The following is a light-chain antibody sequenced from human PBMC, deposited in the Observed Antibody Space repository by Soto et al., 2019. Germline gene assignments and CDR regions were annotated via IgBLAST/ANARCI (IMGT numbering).Light chain of an antibody. CDR2: DAS. CDR1: QGISSY. J-gene: IGKJ5*01. Sequence: IQLTQSPSSLSASVGDRVTITCRASQGISSYLGWYQQKPGKAPNLLIYDASTLHSGVPSRFSGSGSGTDFTLTISSLQPEDFATYYCQQLNSYPPLTFGQGTRLEIK. V-gene: IGKV1-9*01. CDR3: QQLNSYPPLT.